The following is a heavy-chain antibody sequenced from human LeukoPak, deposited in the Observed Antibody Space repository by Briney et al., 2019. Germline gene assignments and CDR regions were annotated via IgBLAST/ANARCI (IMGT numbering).Heavy chain of an antibody. CDR3: AKDMSRYYYDSSGYYGDAFDI. D-gene: IGHD3-22*01. CDR1: GFTFDDYA. CDR2: ISWNSGSI. V-gene: IGHV3-9*01. J-gene: IGHJ3*02. Sequence: GRSLRLSCAASGFTFDDYAMHWVRQAPGKGLEWVSGISWNSGSIGYADSVKGRFTISRDNAKNSLYLQMNSLRAEDTALYYCAKDMSRYYYDSSGYYGDAFDIWGQGTMVTVSS.